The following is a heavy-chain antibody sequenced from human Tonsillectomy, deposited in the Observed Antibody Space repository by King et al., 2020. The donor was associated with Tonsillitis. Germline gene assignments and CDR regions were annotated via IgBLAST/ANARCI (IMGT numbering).Heavy chain of an antibody. D-gene: IGHD3-22*01. CDR1: GFTFSSYA. CDR2: IYSGGSST. V-gene: IGHV3-23*03. Sequence: VQLVESGGGLVQPGGSLRLSCAASGFTFSSYAMSWVRQAPGKGLEWVSVIYSGGSSTYYADSVKGRFTISRDNSKNKLYLQMNNLRAEDTAVYYCEKDNYDTSGYYSFDYWGQGTLVTVSS. J-gene: IGHJ4*02. CDR3: EKDNYDTSGYYSFDY.